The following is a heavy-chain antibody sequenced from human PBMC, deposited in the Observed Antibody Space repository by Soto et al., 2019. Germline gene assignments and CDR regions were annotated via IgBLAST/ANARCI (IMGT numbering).Heavy chain of an antibody. J-gene: IGHJ6*02. CDR3: VMVDNYVTPTPQDV. CDR1: GYIFVNYG. CDR2: ISPYTGNT. V-gene: IGHV1-18*01. D-gene: IGHD3-16*01. Sequence: ASVKVSCKASGYIFVNYGIAWVRQVPRQGLEWMGWISPYTGNTHSASKVQGRLTMTTDTSTSTAYMDLGSLTSDDTAVYYCVMVDNYVTPTPQDVWGQGTTVTVSS.